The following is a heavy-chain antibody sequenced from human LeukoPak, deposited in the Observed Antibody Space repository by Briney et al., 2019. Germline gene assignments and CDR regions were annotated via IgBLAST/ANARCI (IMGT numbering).Heavy chain of an antibody. V-gene: IGHV1-18*01. CDR1: GYTFTSYG. CDR3: ARDPSQVGPDSSSWWEPNYYYGMDV. Sequence: GASVKVSCKASGYTFTSYGISWVRQAPGQGLEWMGWISAYNGNTNYAQKLQGRVTMTTDTSTSTAYMELRSLRSDDTAVYYCARDPSQVGPDSSSWWEPNYYYGMDVWGQGTTVTVSS. J-gene: IGHJ6*02. CDR2: ISAYNGNT. D-gene: IGHD6-13*01.